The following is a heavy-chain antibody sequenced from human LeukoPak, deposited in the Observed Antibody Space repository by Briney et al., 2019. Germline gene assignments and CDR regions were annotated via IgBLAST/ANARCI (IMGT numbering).Heavy chain of an antibody. Sequence: SETLSLTCAVYGGSFSGYYWSWIRQPPGKGLEWIGEINHSGSTNYNPSLKSRVTISVDTSKNQFSLKLSSVTAADTAVYYCARDLQDSSGTRYYYYYYMDVWGKGTTVTVSS. D-gene: IGHD3-22*01. V-gene: IGHV4-34*01. J-gene: IGHJ6*03. CDR2: INHSGST. CDR3: ARDLQDSSGTRYYYYYYMDV. CDR1: GGSFSGYY.